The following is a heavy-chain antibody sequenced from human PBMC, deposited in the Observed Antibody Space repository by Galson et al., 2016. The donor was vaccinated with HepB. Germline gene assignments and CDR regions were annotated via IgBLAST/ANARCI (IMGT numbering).Heavy chain of an antibody. J-gene: IGHJ4*02. D-gene: IGHD2-2*01. V-gene: IGHV5-51*01. CDR1: GYSFTNYR. CDR3: ARVAYRYCSSTSCVIAQVDH. Sequence: QSGAEVKKPGESLKISCKGSGYSFTNYRIAWVRQMPGKGLEWMGIIYPSDSDTRYSPSFQGQVTISADQSISTAYLQWSSLKASDTAMYFCARVAYRYCSSTSCVIAQVDHWGQGTLVTVSS. CDR2: IYPSDSDT.